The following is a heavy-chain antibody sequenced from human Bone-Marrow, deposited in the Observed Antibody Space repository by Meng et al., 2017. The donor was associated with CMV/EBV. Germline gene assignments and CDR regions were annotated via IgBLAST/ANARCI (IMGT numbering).Heavy chain of an antibody. CDR1: YG. CDR2: ISYDGSNK. D-gene: IGHD6-19*01. J-gene: IGHJ5*02. V-gene: IGHV3-30*18. Sequence: YGRHWVRQAQGKGLEWVAVISYDGSNKYYADSVKGRFTISRDNSKNTLYLQMNSLRAEDTAVYYCAKGGHDYSSGWYYFGSFDNWFDPWGQGTLVTVSS. CDR3: AKGGHDYSSGWYYFGSFDNWFDP.